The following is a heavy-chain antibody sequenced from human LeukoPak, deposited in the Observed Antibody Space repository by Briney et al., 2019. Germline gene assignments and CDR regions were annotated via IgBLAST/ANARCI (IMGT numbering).Heavy chain of an antibody. J-gene: IGHJ4*02. V-gene: IGHV3-7*01. D-gene: IGHD6-19*01. CDR1: GLTFSTYW. CDR3: ARGRGWYPDY. CDR2: IKQDGSDK. Sequence: PGGSLRLSCAASGLTFSTYWMTWVRQAPGKGLEWVANIKQDGSDKYYVGSVKGRFTISRDNAKSSLYLLMNSLRAEDTAVYYCARGRGWYPDYWGQGTLVTVSS.